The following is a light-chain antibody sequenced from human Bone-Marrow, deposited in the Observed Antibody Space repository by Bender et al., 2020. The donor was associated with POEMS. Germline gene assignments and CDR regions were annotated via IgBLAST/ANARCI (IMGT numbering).Light chain of an antibody. CDR2: EGS. CDR3: CSYAGSSTAV. V-gene: IGLV2-23*01. Sequence: QSALTQPASVSGSPGQSITISCTGTSSDVGTYSLVSWYQQHPGKAPKLMIYEGSNRPSGVSNRFSASKSGNTASLTISGLQADDEADYYCCSYAGSSTAVFGGGTKLTAL. J-gene: IGLJ3*02. CDR1: SSDVGTYSL.